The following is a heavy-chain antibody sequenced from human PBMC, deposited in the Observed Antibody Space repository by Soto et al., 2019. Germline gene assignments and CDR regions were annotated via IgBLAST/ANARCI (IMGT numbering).Heavy chain of an antibody. J-gene: IGHJ6*03. CDR2: IYPGDSDT. V-gene: IGHV5-51*01. CDR1: GYSFTSYW. CDR3: ARLADYGDPWGAYYYYMDV. D-gene: IGHD4-17*01. Sequence: GESLKISCKGSGYSFTSYWIGWVRQMPGKGLEWMGIIYPGDSDTRYSPSFQGQVTISADKSISTAYLQWSSLKASDTAMYYCARLADYGDPWGAYYYYMDVWGKGTTVTVSS.